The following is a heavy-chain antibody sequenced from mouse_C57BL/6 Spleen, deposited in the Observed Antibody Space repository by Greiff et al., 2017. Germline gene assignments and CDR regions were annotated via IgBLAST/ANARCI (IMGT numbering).Heavy chain of an antibody. D-gene: IGHD1-1*01. V-gene: IGHV1-50*01. Sequence: QVQLQQPGAELVKPGASVKLSCKASGYTFTSYWMQWVKQRPGQGLEWIGEIDPSDSYTNYNQKFKGKATLTVDTSSSTAYMQLSSLTSEDSAVYYCARGRLGSTTEFAYWGQGTLVTVSA. CDR2: IDPSDSYT. J-gene: IGHJ3*01. CDR3: ARGRLGSTTEFAY. CDR1: GYTFTSYW.